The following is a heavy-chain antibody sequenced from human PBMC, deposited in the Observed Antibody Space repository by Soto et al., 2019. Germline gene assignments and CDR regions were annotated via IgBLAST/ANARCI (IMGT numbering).Heavy chain of an antibody. Sequence: QVQLQESGPGVVKPSETLSLTCSVSGGPMTNYHWNWIRQSAGEGLEWLGRVSGTGSPHYTPSLKSRVTVSLDWSKNQFSLKLTSVTAADAAVYYCARAYYHYTCGSIPAGFDPWGQGILVIVSS. CDR2: VSGTGSP. CDR1: GGPMTNYH. V-gene: IGHV4-4*07. J-gene: IGHJ5*02. CDR3: ARAYYHYTCGSIPAGFDP. D-gene: IGHD3-16*01.